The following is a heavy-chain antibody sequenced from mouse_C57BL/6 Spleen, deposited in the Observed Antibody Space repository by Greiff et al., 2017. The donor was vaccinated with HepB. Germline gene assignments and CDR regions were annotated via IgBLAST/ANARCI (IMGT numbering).Heavy chain of an antibody. CDR3: AYGSSSYWYFDV. J-gene: IGHJ1*03. V-gene: IGHV1-72*01. D-gene: IGHD1-1*01. CDR1: GYTFTSYW. CDR2: IDPNSGGT. Sequence: QVQLQQPGAELVKPGASVQLSCKASGYTFTSYWMHWVKQRPGRGLEWIGRIDPNSGGTKYNEKFKSKATLTVDKPSSTASMQLSSLTTEDSAVYYCAYGSSSYWYFDVWGTGTTVTVSS.